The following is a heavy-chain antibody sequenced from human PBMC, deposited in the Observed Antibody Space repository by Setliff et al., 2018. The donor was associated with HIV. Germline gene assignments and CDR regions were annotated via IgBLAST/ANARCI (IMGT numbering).Heavy chain of an antibody. CDR2: ISPNFGHT. CDR3: ARLGSGWSDSYYYAMDI. CDR1: GYTFTTYG. Sequence: GASVKVSCKASGYTFTTYGISWVRQAPGHGLEWMGWISPNFGHTNYAQNFLGRVTMTIDTSTCRAYMELRSLRSDDTAMYFCARLGSGWSDSYYYAMDIWGQGTTVTVSS. D-gene: IGHD6-19*01. J-gene: IGHJ6*02. V-gene: IGHV1-18*01.